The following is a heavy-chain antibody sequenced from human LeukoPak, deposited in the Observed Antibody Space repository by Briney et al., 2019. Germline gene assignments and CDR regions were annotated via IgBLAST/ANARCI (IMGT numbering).Heavy chain of an antibody. CDR2: IEPDGSDT. Sequence: GGSLRLSCGASGFTFTTHWIHWVRQAPGKGLVWVSRIEPDGSDTNYADSVKGRFTISRDNAKNTVYLQMNSLRAEDTAVYYCARGLRSSMVRGVMRWFDPWGQGTLVTVSS. D-gene: IGHD3-10*01. V-gene: IGHV3-74*01. CDR3: ARGLRSSMVRGVMRWFDP. CDR1: GFTFTTHW. J-gene: IGHJ5*02.